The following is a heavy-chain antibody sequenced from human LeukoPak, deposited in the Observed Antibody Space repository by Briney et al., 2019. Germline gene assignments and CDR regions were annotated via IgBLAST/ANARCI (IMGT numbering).Heavy chain of an antibody. CDR2: IYYSGST. CDR1: GGSFSGYY. D-gene: IGHD1-26*01. CDR3: ARYIVSYPHDAFDI. Sequence: SEALSLTCAVYGGSFSGYYWSWIRQPPGKGLEWIGYIYYSGSTSYNPSLKSRVTISVDTSKKQFSLKLSSVTAADTAFYYCARYIVSYPHDAFDIWGQGTMVTVSS. V-gene: IGHV4-59*01. J-gene: IGHJ3*02.